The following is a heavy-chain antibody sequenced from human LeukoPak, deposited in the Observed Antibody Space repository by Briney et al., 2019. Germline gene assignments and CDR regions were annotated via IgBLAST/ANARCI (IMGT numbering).Heavy chain of an antibody. J-gene: IGHJ4*02. V-gene: IGHV3-30*01. Sequence: GGSLRLSCTASGFNFSSYAMHWVRQSPGKGLEWVAVTSNHGNDGFYADSVKGRFTISRDNSKKTLYLQMDSLRPEDTGVYYCTRDRGAMNDFDYWGQGTLVTVSS. CDR2: TSNHGNDG. CDR1: GFNFSSYA. CDR3: TRDRGAMNDFDY. D-gene: IGHD2-2*01.